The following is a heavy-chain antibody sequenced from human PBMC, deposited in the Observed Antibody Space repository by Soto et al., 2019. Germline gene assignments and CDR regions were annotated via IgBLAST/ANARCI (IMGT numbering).Heavy chain of an antibody. CDR1: GYTFTSYA. CDR3: ARGRRTGYDNFYFDY. Sequence: QVQLVQSAAEEKKPGASVKVSCKASGYTFTSYAMHWVRQAPGQRLEWMGWINAGNGNTKYSQKFQGRVTITRDTSASTAYMELSSLRSEDTAVYYCARGRRTGYDNFYFDYWGQGTLVTVSS. V-gene: IGHV1-3*05. D-gene: IGHD5-12*01. J-gene: IGHJ4*02. CDR2: INAGNGNT.